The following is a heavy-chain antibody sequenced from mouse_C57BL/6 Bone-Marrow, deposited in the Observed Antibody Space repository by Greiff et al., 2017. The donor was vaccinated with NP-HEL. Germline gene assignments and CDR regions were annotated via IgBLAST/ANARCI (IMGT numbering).Heavy chain of an antibody. D-gene: IGHD2-3*01. Sequence: QVQLQQSGPELVKPGASVKISCKASGYTFTDYYINWVKQRPGQGLEWIGWIFPGSGSTYYNEKFKGKATLTVDKSSSTAYMLLSSLTAEDSAVYFCARGRDIYDGYYDWYFDVWGTGTTVTVSS. V-gene: IGHV1-75*01. CDR2: IFPGSGST. J-gene: IGHJ1*03. CDR3: ARGRDIYDGYYDWYFDV. CDR1: GYTFTDYY.